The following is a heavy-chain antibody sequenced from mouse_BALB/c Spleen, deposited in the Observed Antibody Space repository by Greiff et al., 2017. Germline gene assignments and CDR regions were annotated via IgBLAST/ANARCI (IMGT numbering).Heavy chain of an antibody. CDR2: ISNGGGST. CDR1: GFTFSSYT. CDR3: ARSLLTSWFAY. D-gene: IGHD4-1*01. V-gene: IGHV5-12-2*01. J-gene: IGHJ3*01. Sequence: EVQLQESGGGLVQPGGSLKLSCAASGFTFSSYTMSWVRQTPEKRLEWVAYISNGGGSTYYPDTVKGRFTISRDNAKNTLYLQMSSLKSEDTAMYYCARSLLTSWFAYWGQGTLVTVSA.